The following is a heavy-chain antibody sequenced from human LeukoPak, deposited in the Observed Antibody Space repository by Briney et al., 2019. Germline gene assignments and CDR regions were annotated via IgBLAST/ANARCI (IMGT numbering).Heavy chain of an antibody. D-gene: IGHD1-7*01. Sequence: SETLSLTCTVSGGSISSYYWSWIRQPPGKGLEWIGYIYYSGSTNYNPSLKSRVTISVDTSKNQFSLKLSSVTAADTAVYYCARELELRSAYYYMDVWGKGTTVTVSS. J-gene: IGHJ6*03. CDR3: ARELELRSAYYYMDV. CDR1: GGSISSYY. CDR2: IYYSGST. V-gene: IGHV4-59*01.